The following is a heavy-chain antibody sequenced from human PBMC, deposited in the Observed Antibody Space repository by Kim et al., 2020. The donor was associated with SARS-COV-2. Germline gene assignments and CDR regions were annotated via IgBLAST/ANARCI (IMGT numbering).Heavy chain of an antibody. D-gene: IGHD6-19*01. CDR3: ARAQGLVPDY. CDR2: K. Sequence: KNCGDSVKGRFTNARDNDKNSLSLQMNSLRAEDTAVYYCARAQGLVPDYWGQGTLVTVSS. J-gene: IGHJ4*02. V-gene: IGHV3-7*03.